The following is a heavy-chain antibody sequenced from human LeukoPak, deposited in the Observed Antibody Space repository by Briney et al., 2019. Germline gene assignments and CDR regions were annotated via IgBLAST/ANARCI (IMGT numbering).Heavy chain of an antibody. CDR2: ISGSGGST. CDR3: AKSPHYYGSGSKWFDP. V-gene: IGHV3-23*01. CDR1: GFTFSSNA. Sequence: GRSLRLSCVVSGFTFSSNAMSWVRQAAGKGLEWVSAISGSGGSTYYADSVKGRFTISRDNSKNTLYLQMNSLRAEDTAVYYCAKSPHYYGSGSKWFDPWGQGTLVTVSS. J-gene: IGHJ5*02. D-gene: IGHD3-10*01.